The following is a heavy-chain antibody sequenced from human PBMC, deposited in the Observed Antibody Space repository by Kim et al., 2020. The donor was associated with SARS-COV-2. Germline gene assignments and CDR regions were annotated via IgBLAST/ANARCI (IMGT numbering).Heavy chain of an antibody. Sequence: TNYEQKLQGRVTMTTDTSTSTAYMGLRSLRSDDTAVYYCARSYYYYGMDVWGQGTTVTVSS. CDR3: ARSYYYYGMDV. V-gene: IGHV1-18*01. J-gene: IGHJ6*02. CDR2: T.